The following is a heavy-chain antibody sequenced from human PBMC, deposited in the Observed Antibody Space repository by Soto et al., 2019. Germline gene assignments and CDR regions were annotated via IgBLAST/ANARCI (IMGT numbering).Heavy chain of an antibody. V-gene: IGHV3-9*01. CDR2: ISWNSGSI. CDR1: GFTFDDYA. Sequence: VQLVESGGGLVQPGRSLRLSCAASGFTFDDYAMHWVRQAPGKGLEWVSGISWNSGSIGYADSVKGRFTISRDNAKNSLYLQMNSLRAEDTALYYCAKAEGYCSGGSCQSWYFDLWGRGTLVTVSS. CDR3: AKAEGYCSGGSCQSWYFDL. D-gene: IGHD2-15*01. J-gene: IGHJ2*01.